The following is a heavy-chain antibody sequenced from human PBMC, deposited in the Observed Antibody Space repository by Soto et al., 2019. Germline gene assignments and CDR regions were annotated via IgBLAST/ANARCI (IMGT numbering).Heavy chain of an antibody. J-gene: IGHJ3*01. D-gene: IGHD5-18*01. Sequence: LRLSCAASGFTFRTYGMHWVRQAPGTGLEWVAVISDDGKNKYNIGSVEGRFTISRDNSRNMLFLQMNGLRTEDTAVYYCAKEGGYTYGTNDGFDFLGPGTMVTVSS. V-gene: IGHV3-30*18. CDR2: ISDDGKNK. CDR1: GFTFRTYG. CDR3: AKEGGYTYGTNDGFDF.